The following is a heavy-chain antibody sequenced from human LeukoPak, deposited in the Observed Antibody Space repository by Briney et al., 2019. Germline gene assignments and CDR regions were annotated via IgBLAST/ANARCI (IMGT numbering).Heavy chain of an antibody. CDR1: GYTFTSYD. D-gene: IGHD6-19*01. CDR3: ARDLSIAVAGTVFYYYYGMDV. V-gene: IGHV1-8*01. CDR2: MNPNSGNT. Sequence: ASVKVSCKASGYTFTSYDINWVRQATGQGLEWMGWMNPNSGNTGYAQKFQGRVTMTRNTSISTAYMELSSLRSEDTAVYYCARDLSIAVAGTVFYYYYGMDVWGQGTTVTVSS. J-gene: IGHJ6*02.